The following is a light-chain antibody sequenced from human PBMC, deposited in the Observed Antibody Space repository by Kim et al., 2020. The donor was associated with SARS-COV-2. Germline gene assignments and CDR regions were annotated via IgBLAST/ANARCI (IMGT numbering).Light chain of an antibody. CDR3: QAWDSSTAV. CDR2: QDS. CDR1: KFRNKF. J-gene: IGLJ2*01. V-gene: IGLV3-1*01. Sequence: VSPEHTASITCSGDKFRNKFACCHQQKPRQAPVLVIYQDSERPSGIPERFSGSNSGNTATLTISGTQAMDEAYYYCQAWDSSTAVFGGGTKLTVL.